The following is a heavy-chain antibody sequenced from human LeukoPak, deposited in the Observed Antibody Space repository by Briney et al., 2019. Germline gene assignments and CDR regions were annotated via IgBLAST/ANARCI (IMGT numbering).Heavy chain of an antibody. CDR3: ARDKTPPKSYYYGSGGGGYSYGMDV. CDR2: ISSSSSYI. D-gene: IGHD3-10*01. Sequence: GGSLRLSCAASGFTFSSYSMNWVRQAPGKGLEWVSSISSSSSYIYYADSVKGRFTISRDNAKNSLYLQMNSLRAEDTAVYYWARDKTPPKSYYYGSGGGGYSYGMDVGGKGTPVTVPP. V-gene: IGHV3-21*01. J-gene: IGHJ6*04. CDR1: GFTFSSYS.